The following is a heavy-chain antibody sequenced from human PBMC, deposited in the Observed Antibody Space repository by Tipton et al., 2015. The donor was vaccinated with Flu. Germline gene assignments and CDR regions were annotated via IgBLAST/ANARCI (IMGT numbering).Heavy chain of an antibody. V-gene: IGHV4-38-2*01. CDR3: ARRDYGNYVSDPKRWFDP. CDR1: GGSISSDYY. Sequence: TLSLTCAVSGGSISSDYYWAWSRQFPGKGLGWIGTVDRTGDSLYTPSLKSRATLSIDTSKNQFTLKMKFVTATGMAVYYCARRDYGNYVSDPKRWFDPWGQGALVAVSS. D-gene: IGHD4-11*01. J-gene: IGHJ5*02. CDR2: VDRTGDS.